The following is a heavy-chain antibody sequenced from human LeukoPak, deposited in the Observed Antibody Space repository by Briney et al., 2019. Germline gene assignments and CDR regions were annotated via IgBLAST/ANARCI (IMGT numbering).Heavy chain of an antibody. CDR2: ISGSGGST. V-gene: IGHV3-23*01. J-gene: IGHJ4*02. D-gene: IGHD6-13*01. Sequence: PGGSLRLSCAASGFTFSSYAMSWVRQAPGKGLEWVSAISGSGGSTYYADSVKGRFTISRDNSKNTLYLQMNSLRAEDTAVYYCAKDRGEYSSSWYHYQSRGYFDYWGQGTLVTVSS. CDR1: GFTFSSYA. CDR3: AKDRGEYSSSWYHYQSRGYFDY.